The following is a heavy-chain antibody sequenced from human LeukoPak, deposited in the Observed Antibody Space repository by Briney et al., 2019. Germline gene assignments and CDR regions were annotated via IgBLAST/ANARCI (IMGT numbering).Heavy chain of an antibody. Sequence: SETLSLTCTVSGGAISTCYWSWIRQPPGKGLEWIGYIYYSGNTNYNPSLKSRLTISVDTSKDQFSLRLSSVTAADTAVYFCARVGSGNFDYWGQGTLVTVSS. D-gene: IGHD1-26*01. CDR1: GGAISTCY. V-gene: IGHV4-59*01. J-gene: IGHJ4*02. CDR2: IYYSGNT. CDR3: ARVGSGNFDY.